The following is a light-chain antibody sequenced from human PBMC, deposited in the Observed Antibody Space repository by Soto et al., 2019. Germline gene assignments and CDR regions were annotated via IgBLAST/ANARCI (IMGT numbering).Light chain of an antibody. Sequence: DIQMTQSPSSLSASVGDRVTITCRASENIGRYLNWYQQRPGKAPELLIYAASTLQSGVPSRFSGSGSGTDFTFIISSLQPEDSATYYCQQSYSKPYTFGQGTNLKIK. CDR3: QQSYSKPYT. J-gene: IGKJ2*01. CDR1: ENIGRY. CDR2: AAS. V-gene: IGKV1-39*01.